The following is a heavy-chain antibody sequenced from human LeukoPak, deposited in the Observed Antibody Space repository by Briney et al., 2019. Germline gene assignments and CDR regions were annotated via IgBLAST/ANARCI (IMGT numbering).Heavy chain of an antibody. Sequence: SETLSLTCTVSGDSIINDGYYWGWIRQPPGKGLEWIGSIYYNGNTDYNPSLKSRLTISIDTSKNQFFLKLTSVTAADTAVYYCARDTSAVSGPIDYWGQGTLVTVSS. D-gene: IGHD6-19*01. CDR1: GDSIINDGYY. J-gene: IGHJ4*02. CDR3: ARDTSAVSGPIDY. V-gene: IGHV4-39*07. CDR2: IYYNGNT.